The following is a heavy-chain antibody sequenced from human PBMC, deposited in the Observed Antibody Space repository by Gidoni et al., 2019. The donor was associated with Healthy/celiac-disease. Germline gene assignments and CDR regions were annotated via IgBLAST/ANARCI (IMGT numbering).Heavy chain of an antibody. J-gene: IGHJ6*02. Sequence: QVQLVQSGAEVKKPGASVKVSCKASGYTFTSYDINWVRQANGQGLEWMGWINPNSDNTGYAQKYQGRGTMTSNTPKSTSYRELNSMRSEDTAVYYGARSLSRIAAGGGPRGGMDVWGQGTTVTVSS. CDR1: GYTFTSYD. D-gene: IGHD6-25*01. CDR2: INPNSDNT. CDR3: ARSLSRIAAGGGPRGGMDV. V-gene: IGHV1-8*01.